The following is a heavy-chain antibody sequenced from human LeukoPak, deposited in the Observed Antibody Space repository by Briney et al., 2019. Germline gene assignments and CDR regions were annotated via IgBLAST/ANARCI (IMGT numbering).Heavy chain of an antibody. J-gene: IGHJ6*03. CDR2: IYYSGST. D-gene: IGHD3-22*01. CDR3: ARRRDSSALFYSYYYMDV. V-gene: IGHV4-39*01. CDR1: GGSVSITSYY. Sequence: PSETLSLTCTISGGSVSITSYYWGWMRQPPGKGLEWIGSIYYSGSTYYNPSLKSRVTIFVDTSKNQFSLKVRSVTAADTAVYYCARRRDSSALFYSYYYMDVWGKGTTVTISS.